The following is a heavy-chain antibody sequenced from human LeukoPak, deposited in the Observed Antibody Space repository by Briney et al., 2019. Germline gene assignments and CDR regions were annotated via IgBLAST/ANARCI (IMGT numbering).Heavy chain of an antibody. V-gene: IGHV3-23*01. Sequence: PGGSLRLSCAASGFTFSSYAMSWVRQAPGVGLEWVSSTSGSGGSEYYAASVKGRYTISRDNSKNTLYLQMNSLRGEDTAVYYCAKNAAPTRYFDWLPIDYWGQGTLVTVSS. CDR3: AKNAAPTRYFDWLPIDY. CDR2: TSGSGGSE. J-gene: IGHJ4*02. CDR1: GFTFSSYA. D-gene: IGHD3-9*01.